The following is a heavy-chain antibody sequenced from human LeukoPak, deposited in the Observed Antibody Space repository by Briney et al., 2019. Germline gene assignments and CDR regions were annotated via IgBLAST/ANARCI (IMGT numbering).Heavy chain of an antibody. CDR2: INHSGSA. J-gene: IGHJ4*02. V-gene: IGHV4-34*01. CDR1: GGSFSGYY. CDR3: ARHLFGSGYYPDY. Sequence: SETLSLTCAVYGGSFSGYYWSWIRQPPGKGLEWIGEINHSGSANYNPSLKSRVTISVDTSKNQFSLKLSSVTAVDTAVYYCARHLFGSGYYPDYWGQGTLVTVSS. D-gene: IGHD3-22*01.